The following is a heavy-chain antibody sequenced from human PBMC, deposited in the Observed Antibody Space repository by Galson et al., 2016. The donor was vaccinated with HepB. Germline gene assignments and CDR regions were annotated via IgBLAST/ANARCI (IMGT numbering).Heavy chain of an antibody. Sequence: SVKVSCKASGYTFTSYYMHWVRQAPGQGLEWMGIINPSDGSTSYAQRFQGRVIMTRDTSTSTVYMELSSLRSEDTAVYYCAKDRRFYDSSGYDGTWGIDYWGPGTLVTVSS. D-gene: IGHD3-22*01. J-gene: IGHJ4*02. V-gene: IGHV1-46*01. CDR3: AKDRRFYDSSGYDGTWGIDY. CDR2: INPSDGST. CDR1: GYTFTSYY.